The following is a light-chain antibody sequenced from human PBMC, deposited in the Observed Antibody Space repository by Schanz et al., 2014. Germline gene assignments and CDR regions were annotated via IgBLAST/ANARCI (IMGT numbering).Light chain of an antibody. CDR3: QQYGSSPRT. CDR2: GAS. J-gene: IGKJ1*01. Sequence: DIVLTQSPGTLALSPGERATLSCRASQTISRTYLAWYQQKPGQTPRLLIYGASSRATGIPDRFSGSGSGTDFTLTISRLEPEDFAVYYCQQYGSSPRTFGQGTKVESK. V-gene: IGKV3-20*01. CDR1: QTISRTY.